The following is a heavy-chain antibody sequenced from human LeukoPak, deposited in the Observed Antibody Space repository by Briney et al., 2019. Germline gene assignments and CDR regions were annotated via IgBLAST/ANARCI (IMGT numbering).Heavy chain of an antibody. D-gene: IGHD5-18*01. J-gene: IGHJ4*02. Sequence: DSVKGRFTISRDSAKNSLYLQMNSLRPEDTAVYYCARGLGYNYGPGQPDYWGQGTLVTVSS. CDR3: ARGLGYNYGPGQPDY. V-gene: IGHV3-21*06.